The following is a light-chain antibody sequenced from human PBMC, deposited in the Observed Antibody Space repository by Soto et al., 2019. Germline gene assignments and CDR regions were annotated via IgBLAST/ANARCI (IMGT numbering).Light chain of an antibody. CDR3: QQYGSSGT. J-gene: IGKJ1*01. V-gene: IGKV3-11*01. CDR2: DAS. Sequence: EIVLTQSPATLSLSPGDRAVLSCRASQSVSRSLTWYQHKPGQAPRLLIYDASTRATGIPRRFSGSGSGTDFTLTISSLEPEDFAVYYCQQYGSSGTFGQGTKVEIK. CDR1: QSVSRS.